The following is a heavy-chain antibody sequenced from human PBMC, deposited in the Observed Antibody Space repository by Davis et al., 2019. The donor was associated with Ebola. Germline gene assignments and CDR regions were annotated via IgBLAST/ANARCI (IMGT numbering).Heavy chain of an antibody. D-gene: IGHD6-6*01. CDR1: GGTFSSYA. J-gene: IGHJ5*02. Sequence: SVQVSCKASGGTFSSYAISWVRQAPGQGLEWMGGIIPIFGTANYAQKFQGRVTITADESTSTAYMELGSLRSEDTAVYYCARRIAARPNWFDPWGQGTLVTVSS. CDR2: IIPIFGTA. CDR3: ARRIAARPNWFDP. V-gene: IGHV1-69*13.